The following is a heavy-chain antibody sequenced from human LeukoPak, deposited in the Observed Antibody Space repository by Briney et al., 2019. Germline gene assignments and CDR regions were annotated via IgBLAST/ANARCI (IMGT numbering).Heavy chain of an antibody. V-gene: IGHV4-34*01. J-gene: IGHJ4*02. CDR2: INHSGST. D-gene: IGHD3-9*01. CDR3: ARVGAFDWSPSYYFDY. Sequence: SETLSLTCAVYGGFFSGYYWSWIRQPPGKGLEWIGEINHSGSTNYNPSLKSRVTISVDTSKNQFSLKLSSVTAADTAVYYCARVGAFDWSPSYYFDYWGQGTLVTVSS. CDR1: GGFFSGYY.